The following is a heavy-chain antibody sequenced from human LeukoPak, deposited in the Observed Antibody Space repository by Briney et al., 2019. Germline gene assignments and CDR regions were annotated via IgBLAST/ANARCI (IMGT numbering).Heavy chain of an antibody. D-gene: IGHD6-19*01. CDR3: ARDSSSGSYDAFDI. CDR2: ISSSSSYI. J-gene: IGHJ3*02. CDR1: GCTFSSYS. Sequence: PGGSLRLSCAASGCTFSSYSMNWVRQAPGKGLEWVSSISSSSSYIYYADSVKGRFTISRDNAKNSLYLQMNSLRAEDTAVYYCARDSSSGSYDAFDIWGQGTMVTVSS. V-gene: IGHV3-21*01.